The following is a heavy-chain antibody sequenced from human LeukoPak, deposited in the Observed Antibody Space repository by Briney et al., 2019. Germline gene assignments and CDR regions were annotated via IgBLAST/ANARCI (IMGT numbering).Heavy chain of an antibody. J-gene: IGHJ4*02. CDR1: GFTVSSNY. CDR2: IYSDGNT. V-gene: IGHV3-66*04. CDR3: AIHTWDY. Sequence: GGSLRLSCAASGFTVSSNYMSWVRQAPGKGLEWVSVIYSDGNTFYADSVKGRFTISRDNFKNTLYLQMNSLGAEDTAVYYCAIHTWDYWGQGTLVTVSS.